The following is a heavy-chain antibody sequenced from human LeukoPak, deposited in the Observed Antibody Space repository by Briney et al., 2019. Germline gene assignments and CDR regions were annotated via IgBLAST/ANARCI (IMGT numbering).Heavy chain of an antibody. V-gene: IGHV4-34*01. CDR1: GGSFNDYY. Sequence: SETLSLTCDVSGGSFNDYYWSWIRQAPGKGLEWIGEIRHSESTNYNPSLKGRVTVSVDTSKNQFSLRLTSVTAADTAVYYCARRGSWTYYYAMDVWGQGTTVTVSS. CDR3: ARRGSWTYYYAMDV. J-gene: IGHJ6*02. D-gene: IGHD6-13*01. CDR2: IRHSEST.